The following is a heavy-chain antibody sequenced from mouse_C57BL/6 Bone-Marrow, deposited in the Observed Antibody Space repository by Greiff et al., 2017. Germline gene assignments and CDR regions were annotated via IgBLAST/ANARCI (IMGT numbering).Heavy chain of an antibody. D-gene: IGHD2-3*01. Sequence: QVQLQQPGAELVMPGASVKLSCKASGYTFTSYWMHWVKQRPGQGLEWIGEIDPSDSYTTYNQKFKGKSTLTVDKASSTAYRQLSSLTSEDSAVYYCARRWLLNAMDYWGQGTSVTVSS. J-gene: IGHJ4*01. CDR2: IDPSDSYT. CDR1: GYTFTSYW. V-gene: IGHV1-69*01. CDR3: ARRWLLNAMDY.